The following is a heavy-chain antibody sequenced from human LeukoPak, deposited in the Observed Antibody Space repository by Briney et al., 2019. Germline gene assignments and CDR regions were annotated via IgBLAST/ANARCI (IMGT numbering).Heavy chain of an antibody. Sequence: GGSLRLSCAASGFTFSSYNMNWVRQAPGTGLERVSYISSRAGTIYYADSVKGRFTISRDNAKNTLYLQMNNLRAEDTAIYYCATDYYVSGSYYRLFYWGQGTLVTVSS. V-gene: IGHV3-48*04. D-gene: IGHD3-10*01. CDR1: GFTFSSYN. CDR3: ATDYYVSGSYYRLFY. J-gene: IGHJ4*02. CDR2: ISSRAGTI.